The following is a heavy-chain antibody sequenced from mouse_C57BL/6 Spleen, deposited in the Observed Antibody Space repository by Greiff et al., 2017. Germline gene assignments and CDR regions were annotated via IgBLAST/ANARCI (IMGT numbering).Heavy chain of an antibody. J-gene: IGHJ2*01. Sequence: VQLQQSGPELVKPGASVKISCKASGYAFSSSWMNWVKQRPGKGLEWIGRIYPGDGDTNYNGKFKGKATLTADKSSSTAYMQLSSLTSEDSAVYFCARCIYYYGSSYYFDYWGQGTTLTVSS. V-gene: IGHV1-82*01. CDR1: GYAFSSSW. CDR2: IYPGDGDT. D-gene: IGHD1-1*01. CDR3: ARCIYYYGSSYYFDY.